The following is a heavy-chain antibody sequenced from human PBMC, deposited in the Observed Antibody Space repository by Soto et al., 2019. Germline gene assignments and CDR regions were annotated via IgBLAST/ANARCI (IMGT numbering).Heavy chain of an antibody. Sequence: GGSLRLSCVVSGFTCTPHGTNWVRQAPGKGLEWISSISSTSSYAXYSDSVKGRFTISSDNANNSLVLQLNSLRAEDTATSSCARDLALAGPYGGQGVLVTVSS. CDR3: ARDLALAGPY. J-gene: IGHJ4*02. D-gene: IGHD6-19*01. CDR1: GFTCTPHG. V-gene: IGHV3-21*01. CDR2: ISSTSSYA.